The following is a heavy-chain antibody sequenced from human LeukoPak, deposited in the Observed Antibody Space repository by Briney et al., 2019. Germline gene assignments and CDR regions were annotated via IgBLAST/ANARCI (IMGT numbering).Heavy chain of an antibody. CDR1: GGSFSGYY. D-gene: IGHD3-10*01. Sequence: PSETLSLTCAVYGGSFSGYYWSWIRQPPGKGLEWIGEINHSGSTNYNPSLKSRVTISVDTFKNQFSLKLSSVTAADTAVYYCARGSILLLWFGEFGYYFDYWGQGTLVTVSS. CDR3: ARGSILLLWFGEFGYYFDY. CDR2: INHSGST. V-gene: IGHV4-34*01. J-gene: IGHJ4*02.